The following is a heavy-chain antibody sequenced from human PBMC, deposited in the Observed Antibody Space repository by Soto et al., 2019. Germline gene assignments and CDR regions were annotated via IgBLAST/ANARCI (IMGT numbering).Heavy chain of an antibody. CDR2: IYYSGST. J-gene: IGHJ4*02. Sequence: SETLSLTCTVSGGSISSGGYYWSWIRQHPGKGLEWIGYIYYSGSTYYNPSLKSRVTISVDTSKNQFSLKLSSVTAADTAVYYCARATVTYNYYFDYWGQGTLVTSPQ. CDR3: ARATVTYNYYFDY. V-gene: IGHV4-31*03. D-gene: IGHD4-17*01. CDR1: GGSISSGGYY.